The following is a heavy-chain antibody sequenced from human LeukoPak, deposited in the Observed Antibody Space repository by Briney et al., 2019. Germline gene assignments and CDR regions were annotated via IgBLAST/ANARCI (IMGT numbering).Heavy chain of an antibody. CDR3: AKGSYDSSGYYGVFDY. Sequence: GRSLRLSCAASGFTFDDYATHWVRQAPGKGLEWVSGISWNSGSIGHADSVKGRFTISRDNAKNSLYLQMNSLRAEDTALYYCAKGSYDSSGYYGVFDYWGQGTLVTVSS. D-gene: IGHD3-22*01. V-gene: IGHV3-9*01. CDR1: GFTFDDYA. J-gene: IGHJ4*02. CDR2: ISWNSGSI.